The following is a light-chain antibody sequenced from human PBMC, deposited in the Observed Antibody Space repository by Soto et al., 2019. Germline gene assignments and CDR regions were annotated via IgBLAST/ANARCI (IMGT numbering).Light chain of an antibody. CDR2: DVS. CDR3: SSYTSSSTLVV. CDR1: SSDVGGYNY. J-gene: IGLJ2*01. V-gene: IGLV2-14*01. Sequence: QSALTQPASVSGSPGQSITISCTGTSSDVGGYNYVSWYQQHPGKSPQLMIYDVSNRPSGVSNRFSGSKSGNTASLTISGLQAEDYADYYCSSYTSSSTLVVFGGGTKLTVL.